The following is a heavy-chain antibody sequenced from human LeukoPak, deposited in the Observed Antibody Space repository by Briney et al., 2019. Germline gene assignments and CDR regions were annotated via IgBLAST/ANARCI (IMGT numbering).Heavy chain of an antibody. V-gene: IGHV3-7*01. Sequence: GSLRLSFAASGLPFSYYWMSWVRQAPGKGLEWVANINQDGSEKYYVDSVKGRFTISRDNAKNSLYLLMNSLRAEDAAVYYCATYYYDNTGLIWGQGTLVTVSS. CDR3: ATYYYDNTGLI. D-gene: IGHD3-22*01. CDR2: INQDGSEK. CDR1: GLPFSYYW. J-gene: IGHJ4*02.